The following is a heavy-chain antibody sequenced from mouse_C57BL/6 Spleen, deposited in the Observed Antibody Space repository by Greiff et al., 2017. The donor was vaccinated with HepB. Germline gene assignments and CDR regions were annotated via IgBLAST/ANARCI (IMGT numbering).Heavy chain of an antibody. Sequence: QVQLQQSGAELARPGASVKMSCKASGYTFTSYTMHWVKQRPGQGLEWIGYINPSSGYTKYNQKFKDKATLTADKSSSTAYMQLSSLTSEDSTVYYCARDTTVGFDYWGQGTTLTVSS. CDR2: INPSSGYT. J-gene: IGHJ2*01. D-gene: IGHD1-1*01. CDR1: GYTFTSYT. CDR3: ARDTTVGFDY. V-gene: IGHV1-4*01.